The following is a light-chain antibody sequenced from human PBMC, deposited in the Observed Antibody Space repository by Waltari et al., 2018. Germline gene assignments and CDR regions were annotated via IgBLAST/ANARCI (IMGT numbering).Light chain of an antibody. CDR3: CSYAGSFTYV. V-gene: IGLV2-23*02. Sequence: QSALTQPASVSGSPGQSITISCAGTSNDVGSYNVVNWYQQHPGKAPKLIIFEVSKRPSGVSNRFSVSKSGNTASLTISGLQAEDEADYYCCSYAGSFTYVFGTGTMVTVL. J-gene: IGLJ1*01. CDR1: SNDVGSYNV. CDR2: EVS.